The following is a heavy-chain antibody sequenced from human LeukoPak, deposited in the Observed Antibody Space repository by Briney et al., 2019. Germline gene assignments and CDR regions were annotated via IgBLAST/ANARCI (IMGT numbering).Heavy chain of an antibody. Sequence: QAGGSLRLSCAASGFTFSSYAMSWVRQAPGKGLEWVSAISGSGGSTYYADSVKGRFTISRDNSRNTLYLQMNSLRAEDTAVYYCAKAKSMYSSSWYDYWGQGTLVTVSS. D-gene: IGHD6-13*01. J-gene: IGHJ4*02. CDR1: GFTFSSYA. CDR2: ISGSGGST. V-gene: IGHV3-23*01. CDR3: AKAKSMYSSSWYDY.